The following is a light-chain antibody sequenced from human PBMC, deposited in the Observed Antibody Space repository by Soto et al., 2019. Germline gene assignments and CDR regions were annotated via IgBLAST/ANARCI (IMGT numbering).Light chain of an antibody. CDR3: QQYVISVT. CDR1: QTISGNY. CDR2: GAS. Sequence: EIVLTQSPGTLSLSPGERATLSCRASQTISGNYLAWYQQKPGQAPRLLIYGASNRATGIPERFSGSGSGTDFTLTISRLEPQDSAMYYCQQYVISVTFGQGTRLETK. V-gene: IGKV3-20*01. J-gene: IGKJ5*01.